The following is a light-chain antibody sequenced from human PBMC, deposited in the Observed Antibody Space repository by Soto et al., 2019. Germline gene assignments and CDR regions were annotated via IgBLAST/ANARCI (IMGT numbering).Light chain of an antibody. CDR2: DVS. Sequence: QSALTQPASVSGSPGQSITISCTGTSSDVGGYNYVSWYQQHPGKAPKLMIYDVSSRPSRVSNRFSGSKSGNTASLTISGLQAEDEADYYCSSYTSSSTQVFGTGTKVTVL. CDR3: SSYTSSSTQV. J-gene: IGLJ1*01. V-gene: IGLV2-14*01. CDR1: SSDVGGYNY.